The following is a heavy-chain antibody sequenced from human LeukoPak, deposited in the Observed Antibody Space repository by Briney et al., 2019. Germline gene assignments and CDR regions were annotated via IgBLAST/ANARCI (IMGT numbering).Heavy chain of an antibody. D-gene: IGHD3-22*01. J-gene: IGHJ4*02. CDR2: IYYSGST. CDR3: ARVKVYYDSSGYRYYFDY. CDR1: GGSISSHY. Sequence: SETLSLTCTVSGGSISSHYWSWIRQPPGKGLEWIGYIYYSGSTNYNPSLKSRVTISVDTSKSQFSLKLSSVTAADTAVYYCARVKVYYDSSGYRYYFDYWGQGTLVTVSS. V-gene: IGHV4-59*11.